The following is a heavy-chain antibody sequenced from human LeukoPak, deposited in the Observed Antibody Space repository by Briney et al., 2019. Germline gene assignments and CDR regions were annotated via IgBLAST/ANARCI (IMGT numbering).Heavy chain of an antibody. J-gene: IGHJ4*02. CDR3: ANDYFSGSSHRTPLSY. D-gene: IGHD1-26*01. Sequence: GGSLRLSCAASGFTFSDYYMTWVRQAPGKGLEWVANIKGDGSEKYYVDSVEGRFNISRDNAKNSLYLQMNSLRAEDTAVYYCANDYFSGSSHRTPLSYWGQGTLVTVSS. CDR2: IKGDGSEK. CDR1: GFTFSDYY. V-gene: IGHV3-7*03.